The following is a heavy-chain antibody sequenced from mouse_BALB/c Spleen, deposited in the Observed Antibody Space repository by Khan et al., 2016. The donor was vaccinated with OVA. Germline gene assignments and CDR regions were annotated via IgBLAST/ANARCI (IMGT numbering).Heavy chain of an antibody. CDR1: GYTFTSYT. V-gene: IGHV1-4*01. CDR3: VRDRVYYRNDGWFAY. J-gene: IGHJ3*01. CDR2: INPNNGYT. D-gene: IGHD2-14*01. Sequence: QVQLKESGAELARPGASVKMSCKTSGYTFTSYTIHWIKLRPGQGLEWIGYINPNNGYTNYNQKFKDKATLTADKSSTTVYMQLSSLTSDDSAIYNCVRDRVYYRNDGWFAYWGQGTLVTVSA.